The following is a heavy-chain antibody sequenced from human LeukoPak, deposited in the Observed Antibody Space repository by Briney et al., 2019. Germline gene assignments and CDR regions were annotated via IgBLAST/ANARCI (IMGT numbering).Heavy chain of an antibody. CDR3: ARRVRSGFFDN. D-gene: IGHD3-3*01. Sequence: GGSLRLSCAASGFSFSTYWMNWVRQAPGRGLEWVANIKQDGSEKYYVDSVKGRFTISRDNAKSSLYLQLNSLRAEDTAVYYCARRVRSGFFDNWGQGTLVTVSS. J-gene: IGHJ4*02. V-gene: IGHV3-7*01. CDR2: IKQDGSEK. CDR1: GFSFSTYW.